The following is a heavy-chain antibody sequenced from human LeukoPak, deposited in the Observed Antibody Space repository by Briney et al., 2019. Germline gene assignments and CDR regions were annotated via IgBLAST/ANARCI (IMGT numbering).Heavy chain of an antibody. CDR1: GGTFSSYA. V-gene: IGHV1-69*04. Sequence: SVKVSCKASGGTFSSYAISWVRQAPGQGLEWMGRIIPILGIANYAQKFQGRVTITADKSTSTAYMELSSLRSEDAAVYYCAREAAAGPFDYWGQGTLVTVSS. J-gene: IGHJ4*02. CDR2: IIPILGIA. D-gene: IGHD6-13*01. CDR3: AREAAAGPFDY.